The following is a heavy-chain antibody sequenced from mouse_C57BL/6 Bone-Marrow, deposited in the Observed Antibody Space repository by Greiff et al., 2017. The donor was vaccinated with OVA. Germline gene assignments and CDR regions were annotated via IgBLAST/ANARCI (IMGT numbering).Heavy chain of an antibody. V-gene: IGHV7-3*01. Sequence: SLSCAASGFTFPDYYMSWVRQPPGQALEWLGFIRNKASGYTTEYSASVKGRFTISRDNSQSILYLQMNALRAEDSATYYCARYGCSSYWYFDVWGTGTTVTVSA. CDR1: GFTFPDYY. CDR3: ARYGCSSYWYFDV. CDR2: IRNKASGYTT. D-gene: IGHD1-1*01. J-gene: IGHJ1*03.